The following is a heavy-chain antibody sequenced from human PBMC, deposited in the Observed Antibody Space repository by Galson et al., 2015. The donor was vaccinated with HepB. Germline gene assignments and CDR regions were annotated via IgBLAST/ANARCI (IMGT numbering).Heavy chain of an antibody. CDR1: GASISSSSYD. V-gene: IGHV4-39*01. CDR3: AMTNDVNVMDY. D-gene: IGHD1-1*01. J-gene: IGHJ4*02. Sequence: SETLSLTCTVSGASISSSSYDWGWIRQPPGKGLEWIGTIYYSGSTYYNPSLKSRVTISVDTSKNQFSLKLSSVTATDTAVYYCAMTNDVNVMDYWGQGTLVTVSS. CDR2: IYYSGST.